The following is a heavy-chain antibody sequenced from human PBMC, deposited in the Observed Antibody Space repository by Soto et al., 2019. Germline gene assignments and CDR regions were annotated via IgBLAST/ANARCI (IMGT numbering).Heavy chain of an antibody. CDR1: GFTFTSYW. J-gene: IGHJ6*04. CDR2: INKDGSEK. CDR3: VREIASRL. D-gene: IGHD2-21*01. Sequence: EVQVVESGGGLVQPGGSLRLSCAASGFTFTSYWMTWVRQAPGRGLEWVANINKDGSEKSYVDSVKGRFTISRDNAKSSLYMQTNSLRADATAVYYCVREIASRLWGKGTTVIVSS. V-gene: IGHV3-7*01.